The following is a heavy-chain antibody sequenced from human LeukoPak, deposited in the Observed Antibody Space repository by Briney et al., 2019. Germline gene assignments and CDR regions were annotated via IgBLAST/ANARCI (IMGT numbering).Heavy chain of an antibody. CDR1: GYTFTSYG. Sequence: SVKVSCKASGYTFTSYGISWVRQAPGQGLEWMGRIIPTLNMTDYAQNFQGRVTLIADKSSSTSYMELTGLRSDDTAVYFCARTKQQSIFRGPTYGLDLWGQGTAVTVSS. J-gene: IGHJ6*02. CDR2: IIPTLNMT. CDR3: ARTKQQSIFRGPTYGLDL. D-gene: IGHD3-3*01. V-gene: IGHV1-69*04.